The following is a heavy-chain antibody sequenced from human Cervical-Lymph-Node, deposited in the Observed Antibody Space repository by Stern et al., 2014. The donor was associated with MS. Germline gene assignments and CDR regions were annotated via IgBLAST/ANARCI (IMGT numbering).Heavy chain of an antibody. CDR1: GFTFSDLY. CDR2: LSSSGTII. Sequence: QVQLVQSGGGLVKPGGSLRLSCAVSGFTFSDLYINWIRQAPGKGLEWVSYLSSSGTIIHYADSVKGRFTISRDINNNSFYLQMDSLRAEDTAVYYCSTLIAYWGQGTLVTVSS. V-gene: IGHV3-11*01. J-gene: IGHJ4*02. CDR3: STLIAY.